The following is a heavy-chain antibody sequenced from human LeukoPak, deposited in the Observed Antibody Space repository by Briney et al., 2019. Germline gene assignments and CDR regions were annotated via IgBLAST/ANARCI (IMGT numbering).Heavy chain of an antibody. D-gene: IGHD6-19*01. CDR3: ARHPSSSDLYYLDY. Sequence: PSETLSLTCTVSGGSIGSYYWSWIRQPPGKGLEWIGYINYSGSTKYNPSLKSRVTMSVDTSKNQFSLKVSSVTAADTAFYYCARHPSSSDLYYLDYWGQGTLVTVSS. J-gene: IGHJ4*02. CDR1: GGSIGSYY. V-gene: IGHV4-59*08. CDR2: INYSGST.